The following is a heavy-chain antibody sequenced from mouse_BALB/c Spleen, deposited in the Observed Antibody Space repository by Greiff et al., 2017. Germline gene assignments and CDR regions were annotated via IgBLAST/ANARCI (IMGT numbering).Heavy chain of an antibody. J-gene: IGHJ2*01. Sequence: VQLQQSGAELARPGASVKLSCKASGYTFTSYWMQWVKQRPGQGLEWIGAIYPGDGDTRYTQKFKGKATLTADKSSSTAYMQLSSLASEDSAVYFCARLGITTVVAQDFDYWGQGTTLTVSS. D-gene: IGHD1-1*01. V-gene: IGHV1-87*01. CDR1: GYTFTSYW. CDR2: IYPGDGDT. CDR3: ARLGITTVVAQDFDY.